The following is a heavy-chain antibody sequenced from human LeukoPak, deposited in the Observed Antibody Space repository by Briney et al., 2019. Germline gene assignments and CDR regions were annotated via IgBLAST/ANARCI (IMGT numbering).Heavy chain of an antibody. CDR3: TKSGYGGNSEFDY. CDR1: GFTFSSYS. D-gene: IGHD4-23*01. Sequence: PGGSLRLSCAASGFTFSSYSMNWVRQAPGKGLEWVSSISSSSSYIYYADSVKGRFTISRDNAKNSLYLQMNSLRAEDTALYYCTKSGYGGNSEFDYWGQGTLVTVSS. V-gene: IGHV3-21*04. CDR2: ISSSSSYI. J-gene: IGHJ4*02.